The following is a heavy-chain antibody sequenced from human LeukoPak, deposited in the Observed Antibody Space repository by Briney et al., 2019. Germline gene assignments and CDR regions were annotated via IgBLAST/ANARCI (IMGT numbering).Heavy chain of an antibody. CDR2: ISSSSSYI. D-gene: IGHD3-22*01. J-gene: IGHJ3*02. Sequence: GGSLRLSCAASGFTFSSYSMNWVRQSPGKGLEWVSSISSSSSYIYYADSVKGRFTISRDNAKNSLYLQMNSLRAEDTAVYYCARSLDSDDAFDIWGQGTMVTVSS. CDR1: GFTFSSYS. CDR3: ARSLDSDDAFDI. V-gene: IGHV3-21*01.